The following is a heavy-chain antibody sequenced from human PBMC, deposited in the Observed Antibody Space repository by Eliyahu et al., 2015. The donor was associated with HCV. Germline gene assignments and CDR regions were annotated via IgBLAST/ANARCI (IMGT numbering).Heavy chain of an antibody. V-gene: IGHV1-24*01. CDR1: GYTLTELS. CDR3: ATDLYDYGDYSYWYFDL. D-gene: IGHD4-17*01. Sequence: QVQLVQSGAEVKKPGASVKVSCXVSGYTLTELSMHWVRQAPGKGLEWMGGFDPEDGETIYAQKFQGRVTMTEDTSTDTAYMELSSLRSEDTAVYYCATDLYDYGDYSYWYFDLWGRGTLVTVSS. J-gene: IGHJ2*01. CDR2: FDPEDGET.